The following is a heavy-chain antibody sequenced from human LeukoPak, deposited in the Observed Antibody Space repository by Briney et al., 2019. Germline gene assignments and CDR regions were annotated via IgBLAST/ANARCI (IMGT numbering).Heavy chain of an antibody. Sequence: SQTLSLTCAISGDSLSGNSVAWTWIRQSPSSGLEWLGRTYYASKWYNDYAISVKSRITVNPDTSKNQFSLQLNSVTPEDTAVYFCARGRSSSFDSWGQGTLVTVSS. CDR1: GDSLSGNSVA. D-gene: IGHD3-10*01. CDR3: ARGRSSSFDS. CDR2: TYYASKWYN. V-gene: IGHV6-1*01. J-gene: IGHJ4*02.